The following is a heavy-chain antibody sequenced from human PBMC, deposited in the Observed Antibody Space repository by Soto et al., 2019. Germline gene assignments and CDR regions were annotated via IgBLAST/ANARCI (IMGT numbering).Heavy chain of an antibody. D-gene: IGHD6-13*01. CDR1: GYTFTSNW. CDR3: ARHAGGHYYYGMDV. CDR2: IYPGDSDT. Sequence: PGWSLKISCTLSGYTFTSNWIVCVRPIPVKGLEWMGIIYPGDSDTRYSPSFQGQVTISADKSINTAYLQWSSLKASDTAMYYCARHAGGHYYYGMDVWGQGTTVTVSS. V-gene: IGHV5-51*01. J-gene: IGHJ6*02.